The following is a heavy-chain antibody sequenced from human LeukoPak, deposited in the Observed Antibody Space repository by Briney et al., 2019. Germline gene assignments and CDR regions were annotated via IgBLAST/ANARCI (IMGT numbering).Heavy chain of an antibody. CDR1: GFTFDRNW. J-gene: IGHJ6*03. D-gene: IGHD2/OR15-2a*01. CDR2: IKQGGSEK. CDR3: TGGSDKVLSGEYYYYMDV. V-gene: IGHV3-7*01. Sequence: SGGSLRLSCAASGFTFDRNWMSWVRQAPGKGLEWVANIKQGGSEKYYVDAVKGRFTISRDDAKNSLALQMHSLRAEDTAVYYCTGGSDKVLSGEYYYYMDVWGTGTTVTVSS.